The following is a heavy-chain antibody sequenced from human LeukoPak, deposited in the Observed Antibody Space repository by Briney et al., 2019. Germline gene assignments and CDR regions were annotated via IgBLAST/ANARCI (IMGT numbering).Heavy chain of an antibody. V-gene: IGHV3-9*01. Sequence: GRSLRLSCAASGFTFDDYAMDWVRHAPGKGLEWVSGISWNSGSIGYADSVKGRFTISRDNAKNSLCLQMNSLRAEDTALYYCAKAQYSSGWYYFVYWGQGTLVTVSS. J-gene: IGHJ4*02. D-gene: IGHD6-19*01. CDR3: AKAQYSSGWYYFVY. CDR2: ISWNSGSI. CDR1: GFTFDDYA.